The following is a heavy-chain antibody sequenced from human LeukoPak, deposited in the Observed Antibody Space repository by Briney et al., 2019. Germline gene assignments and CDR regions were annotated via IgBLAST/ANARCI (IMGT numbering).Heavy chain of an antibody. CDR1: GSGFTFSEFW. D-gene: IGHD2-2*01. J-gene: IGHJ6*03. Sequence: GGSLRLSCVASGSGFTFSEFWMGWVRQAPGERLEWVADIKGNGSETYYVDSVKGRFTISRDNVKNSVYLQMNSLRADDTSMYRCAREAYCGGPSCFAVNYMDVWGKGTTVTVSS. V-gene: IGHV3-7*01. CDR3: AREAYCGGPSCFAVNYMDV. CDR2: IKGNGSET.